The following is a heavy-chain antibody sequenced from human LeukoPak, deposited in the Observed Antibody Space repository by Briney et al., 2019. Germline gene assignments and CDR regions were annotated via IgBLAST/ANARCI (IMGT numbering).Heavy chain of an antibody. V-gene: IGHV4-34*01. CDR2: INHSGST. Sequence: PSETLSLTCAVYGGSFSGYYWSWIRQPPGKGLEWIGEINHSGSTNYNPSIKSRVTISVDTSKNQFSLKLSSVTAADTAVYYCARVGSSWYTANWFDPWGQGTLVTVSS. D-gene: IGHD6-13*01. CDR3: ARVGSSWYTANWFDP. J-gene: IGHJ5*02. CDR1: GGSFSGYY.